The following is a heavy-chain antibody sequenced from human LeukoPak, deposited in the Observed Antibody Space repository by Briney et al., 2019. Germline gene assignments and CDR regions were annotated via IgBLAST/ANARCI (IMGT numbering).Heavy chain of an antibody. V-gene: IGHV3-30*14. J-gene: IGHJ4*02. CDR3: ARDHSSGYLDY. Sequence: PGGSLRLSCAASGFTFSSYAMHWVRQAPGKGLEWVAVISYDGSNKYYADSVKGRFTISRDNSKNTLYLQMNSLRAEDTAVYYCARDHSSGYLDYWGQGTLVTVSS. D-gene: IGHD3-22*01. CDR2: ISYDGSNK. CDR1: GFTFSSYA.